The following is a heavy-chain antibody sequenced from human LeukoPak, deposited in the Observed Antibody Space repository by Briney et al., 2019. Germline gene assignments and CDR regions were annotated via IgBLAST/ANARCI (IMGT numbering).Heavy chain of an antibody. CDR3: AKAPDIVVVPAAIS. V-gene: IGHV3-23*01. D-gene: IGHD2-2*01. CDR1: GFTFSSYA. Sequence: GGSLRLSCAASGFTFSSYAMSWVRQAPGKGLEWVSAISGSGGSTYYADSVKGRFTISRDNSKNTLYLQMNSLRAEDTAVYYCAKAPDIVVVPAAISRGQGTLVTVSS. J-gene: IGHJ4*02. CDR2: ISGSGGST.